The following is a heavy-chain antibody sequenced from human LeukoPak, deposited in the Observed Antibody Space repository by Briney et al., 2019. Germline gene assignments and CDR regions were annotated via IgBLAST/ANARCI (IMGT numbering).Heavy chain of an antibody. D-gene: IGHD1-7*01. J-gene: IGHJ6*02. CDR1: GFTFSSYA. Sequence: GGSLRLSCAASGFTFSSYAMNWVRQAPREGLEWVSGISGSGGSTYYADSVKGRFTISRDNAKNSLYLQMNSLRAEDTAVYYCARAKTTLKYYYYYGMDVWGQGTTVTVSS. CDR3: ARAKTTLKYYYYYGMDV. CDR2: ISGSGGST. V-gene: IGHV3-23*01.